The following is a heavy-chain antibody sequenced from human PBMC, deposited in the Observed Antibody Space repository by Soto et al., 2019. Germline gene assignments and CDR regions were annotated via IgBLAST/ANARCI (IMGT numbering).Heavy chain of an antibody. V-gene: IGHV1-2*04. CDR3: ARDRGGQQLPRTDYYFDY. D-gene: IGHD6-13*01. J-gene: IGHJ4*02. CDR2: INPNSGGT. CDR1: GYTFTGYY. Sequence: ASVKVSCKASGYTFTGYYMHWVRQAPGQGLEWMGWINPNSGGTNYAQKFQGWVTMTRDTSISTAYMELSRLRSDDTAVYYCARDRGGQQLPRTDYYFDYWGQGTLVTVSS.